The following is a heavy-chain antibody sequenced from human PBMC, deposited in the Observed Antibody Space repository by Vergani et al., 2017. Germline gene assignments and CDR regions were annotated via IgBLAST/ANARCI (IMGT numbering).Heavy chain of an antibody. CDR2: IYPGDSDT. CDR3: ARXRGWGLVVVAATPWYYYYGMDV. CDR1: GYSFTSYW. J-gene: IGHJ6*02. D-gene: IGHD2-15*01. Sequence: EVMLVQSGAEVKKPGESLKISCKGSGYSFTSYWIGWVRQMPRKGLEWMGIIYPGDSDTRYSPSFQGQVTISADKSISTAYLQWSSLKASDTAMYYCARXRGWGLVVVAATPWYYYYGMDVWGQGTTVTVSS. V-gene: IGHV5-51*01.